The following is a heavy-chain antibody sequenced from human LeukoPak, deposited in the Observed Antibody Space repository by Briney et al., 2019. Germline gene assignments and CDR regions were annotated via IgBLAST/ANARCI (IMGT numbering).Heavy chain of an antibody. CDR2: ISGSDDNT. V-gene: IGHV3-23*01. CDR3: AKGKRTRSGLDY. D-gene: IGHD3/OR15-3a*01. CDR1: GFTFSSYA. Sequence: GGSLRLSCTASGFTFSSYAMSWVRQAPGKGLEWVSGISGSDDNTYYADSVKGRFTISRDNSKNTLYLQMNSLRAEDTAVYYCAKGKRTRSGLDYWGQGTLVTVSS. J-gene: IGHJ4*02.